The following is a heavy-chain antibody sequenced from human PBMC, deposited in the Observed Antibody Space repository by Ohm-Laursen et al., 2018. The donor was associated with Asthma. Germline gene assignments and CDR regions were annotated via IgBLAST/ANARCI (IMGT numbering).Heavy chain of an antibody. V-gene: IGHV3-30*18. CDR1: GFTFSSYG. CDR3: AKDGDYYYGMDV. D-gene: IGHD4-17*01. J-gene: IGHJ6*02. CDR2: ISYDGSNK. Sequence: SLRLSCAASGFTFSSYGMHWVRQAPGKGLEWVAVISYDGSNKYYADSVKGRFTISRDNSKNTLYLQMNSLRAEDTAVYYCAKDGDYYYGMDVWGQGTTVTVSS.